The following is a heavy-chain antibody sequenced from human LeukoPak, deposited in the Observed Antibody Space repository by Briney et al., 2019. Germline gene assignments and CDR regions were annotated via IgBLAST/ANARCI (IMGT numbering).Heavy chain of an antibody. CDR1: GGTFSSYT. V-gene: IGHV1-18*01. Sequence: GASVKVSCKASGGTFSSYTISWVRQAPGQGLEWMGWISAYNGDTSYAQKLRGRVTMTTDTSTSTAYMELRSLRSDDTAVYYCARSIAVATNWLDPRGQGTLVTVSS. J-gene: IGHJ5*02. CDR2: ISAYNGDT. D-gene: IGHD6-19*01. CDR3: ARSIAVATNWLDP.